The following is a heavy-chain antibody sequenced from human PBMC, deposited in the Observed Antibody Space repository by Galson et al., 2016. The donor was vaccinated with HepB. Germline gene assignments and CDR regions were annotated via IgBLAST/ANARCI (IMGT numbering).Heavy chain of an antibody. CDR2: SYGDGRT. Sequence: SLRLSCAAYGLPVSNDHMSWVRQAPGKGLKRVSVSYGDGRTYYAESVKGRFTISRDTSKNTVFLQMNSLRGEDTAVYYCARDPGFRNGMDVWGQGTTVTVS. CDR3: ARDPGFRNGMDV. J-gene: IGHJ6*02. CDR1: GLPVSNDH. V-gene: IGHV3-53*01.